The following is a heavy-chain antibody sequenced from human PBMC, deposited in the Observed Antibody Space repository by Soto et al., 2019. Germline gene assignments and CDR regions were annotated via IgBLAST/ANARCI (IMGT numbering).Heavy chain of an antibody. J-gene: IGHJ6*02. CDR1: GYSFTSYW. CDR2: IDPSDSYT. V-gene: IGHV5-10-1*01. CDR3: ARHRRRDTYGEDYYYYYYGMDV. D-gene: IGHD4-17*01. Sequence: GESLKISCKGSGYSFTSYWISWVRQMPGKGLEWMGRIDPSDSYTNYSPSFQGHVTISADKSISTAYLQWSSLKASDTAMYYCARHRRRDTYGEDYYYYYYGMDVWGQGTTVTVYS.